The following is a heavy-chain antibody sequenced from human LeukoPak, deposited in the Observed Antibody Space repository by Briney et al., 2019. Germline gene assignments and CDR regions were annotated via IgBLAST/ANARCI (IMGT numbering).Heavy chain of an antibody. J-gene: IGHJ2*01. Sequence: QPGGSLRLSCAASGFTFSSYEMNWVRQAPGKGLEWVSYISSSGSTIYYADSVKGRFTISRDNAKNTLYLQMNSLRAEDTAVYYCARDHTVRYWYFDLWGRGTLVTVSS. V-gene: IGHV3-48*03. CDR2: ISSSGSTI. D-gene: IGHD4-11*01. CDR1: GFTFSSYE. CDR3: ARDHTVRYWYFDL.